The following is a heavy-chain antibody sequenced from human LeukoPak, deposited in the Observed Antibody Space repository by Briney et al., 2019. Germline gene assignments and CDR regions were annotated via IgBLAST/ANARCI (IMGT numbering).Heavy chain of an antibody. D-gene: IGHD6-6*01. CDR1: GFAFSSYA. CDR3: ANLAAIDY. V-gene: IGHV3-30-3*01. CDR2: ISYDGSNK. J-gene: IGHJ4*02. Sequence: PGGPLRLSCAASGFAFSSYAMHWVRQAPGKGLEWVAVISYDGSNKYYADSVKGRFTISRDNSKNTLYLQMNSLRAEDTAVYYCANLAAIDYWGQGTLVTVSS.